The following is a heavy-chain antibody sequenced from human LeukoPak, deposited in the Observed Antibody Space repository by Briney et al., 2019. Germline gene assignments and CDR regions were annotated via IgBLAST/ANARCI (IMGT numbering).Heavy chain of an antibody. J-gene: IGHJ1*01. V-gene: IGHV4-59*01. D-gene: IGHD6-25*01. Sequence: SETLSLTCTVSGGSINSYYWSWIRQPPGKELEWIGYIFYSGTTNYNPSLKSRVTILVHTSQNQVSLNVISATAADTAVYYCVRGGSRQYFQDWGQGILVTVSS. CDR1: GGSINSYY. CDR3: VRGGSRQYFQD. CDR2: IFYSGTT.